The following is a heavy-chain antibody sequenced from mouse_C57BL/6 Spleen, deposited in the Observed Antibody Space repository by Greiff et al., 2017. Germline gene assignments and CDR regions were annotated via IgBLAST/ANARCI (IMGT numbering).Heavy chain of an antibody. V-gene: IGHV1-4*01. J-gene: IGHJ2*01. CDR2: INPCYSYT. Sequence: QVQLQQPGAELAIPGASVKLSCKASGYTFTSYTMHWVKQRPGQGLEWIGYINPCYSYTKYNQKFKGKSTLTADKSSSTAYMQLNSLTSEDSAVYYCEYDYDLDYWGQGTTLTVSS. D-gene: IGHD2-4*01. CDR3: EYDYDLDY. CDR1: GYTFTSYT.